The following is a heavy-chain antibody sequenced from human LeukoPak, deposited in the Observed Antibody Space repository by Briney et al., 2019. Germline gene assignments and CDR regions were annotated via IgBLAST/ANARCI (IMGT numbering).Heavy chain of an antibody. J-gene: IGHJ4*02. CDR1: GGSINLYY. V-gene: IGHV4-38-2*02. D-gene: IGHD2-15*01. CDR3: ARDQLGSYALDH. Sequence: SEALSLTCSVSGGSINLYYWGWIRQPPGKGLEWIGSIYHSGSTYYSPSLKSRVTISVDTSKNQFSLKLSSVTAADTAVYYCARDQLGSYALDHWGQGTLVTVSS. CDR2: IYHSGST.